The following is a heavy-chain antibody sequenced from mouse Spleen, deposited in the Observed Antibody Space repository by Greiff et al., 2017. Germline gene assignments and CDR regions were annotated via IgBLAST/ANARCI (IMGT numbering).Heavy chain of an antibody. CDR1: GYTFTSYG. Sequence: QVHVKQSGAELARPGASVKLSCKASGYTFTSYGISWVKQRTGQGLEWIGEIYPRSGNTYYNEKFKGKATLTADKSSSTAYMELRSLTSEDSAVYFCAREGDWDFFAYWGQGTLVTVSA. J-gene: IGHJ3*01. V-gene: IGHV1-81*01. CDR2: IYPRSGNT. CDR3: AREGDWDFFAY. D-gene: IGHD4-1*01.